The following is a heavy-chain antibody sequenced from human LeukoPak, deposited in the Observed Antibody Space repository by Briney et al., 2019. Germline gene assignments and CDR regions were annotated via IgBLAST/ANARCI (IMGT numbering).Heavy chain of an antibody. CDR1: GFTFSSYA. V-gene: IGHV3-23*01. Sequence: GGSLRLSCAASGFTFSSYAMSWVRQAPGKGLEWGSAVTASAGNTYYADSVKGRFTISRDNSTNTLYLQVNSLRADDTAVYYCAKGDYYGSGSTFKNGMDVWGQGTTVTVSS. J-gene: IGHJ6*02. D-gene: IGHD3-10*01. CDR2: VTASAGNT. CDR3: AKGDYYGSGSTFKNGMDV.